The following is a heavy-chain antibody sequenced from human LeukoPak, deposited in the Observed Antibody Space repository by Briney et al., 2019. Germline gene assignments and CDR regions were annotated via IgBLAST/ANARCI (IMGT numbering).Heavy chain of an antibody. D-gene: IGHD6-19*01. V-gene: IGHV4-61*02. Sequence: SQTLSLTCSVSGGSISTGGYSWAWIRQSAEKGLEWIGRISTRGSTTYNPSLESRVSISLDTSKNQFSLKLNSVTAADTAVYYCAKSFWISGWYVGFDSWGQGTLVSVSS. CDR2: ISTRGST. J-gene: IGHJ4*02. CDR1: GGSISTGGYS. CDR3: AKSFWISGWYVGFDS.